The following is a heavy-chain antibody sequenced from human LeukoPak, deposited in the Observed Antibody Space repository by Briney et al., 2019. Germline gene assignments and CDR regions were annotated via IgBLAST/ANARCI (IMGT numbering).Heavy chain of an antibody. D-gene: IGHD3-22*01. CDR2: IYYSGST. CDR3: ARDPTYYYDSSGLGAFDI. CDR1: GGSISSYY. J-gene: IGHJ3*02. V-gene: IGHV4-59*12. Sequence: PSETLSLTCTVSGGSISSYYWSWIRQPPGKGLEWIGYIYYSGSTNYNPSLKSRVTISVDTSKNQFSLKLSSVTAADTAVYYCARDPTYYYDSSGLGAFDIWGQGTMVTVSS.